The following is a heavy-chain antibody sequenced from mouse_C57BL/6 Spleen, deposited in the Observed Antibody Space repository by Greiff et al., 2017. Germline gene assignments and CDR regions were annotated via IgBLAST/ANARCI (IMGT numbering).Heavy chain of an antibody. CDR1: GYTLTSFW. Sequence: VPLQLSGAELAKPSASVRLSCSVSGYTLTSFWMHLVKLRPRQGLELIGYTNPSWGYTKYNQQFKDKATLTADKSSSTAYMQLSSLTYEYSAVYYCARWLPYYAKDCWGQGTSGTVSS. V-gene: IGHV1-7*01. J-gene: IGHJ4*01. D-gene: IGHD2-2*01. CDR2: TNPSWGYT. CDR3: ARWLPYYAKDC.